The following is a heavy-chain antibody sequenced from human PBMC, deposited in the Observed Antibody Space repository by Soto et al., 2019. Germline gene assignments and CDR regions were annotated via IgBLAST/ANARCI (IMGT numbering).Heavy chain of an antibody. CDR2: ISGSGGST. CDR3: AKWSGFSGRQHFDY. V-gene: IGHV3-23*01. Sequence: EVQLLESGGGLVQPGGSLRLSCTASGFTFSSYAMSWVRQAPGKGLERVSAISGSGGSTYHADSVKGRFTISRDNSKTTLFLQMNSLRADDTAIYYCAKWSGFSGRQHFDYWGRGTLVTVSS. D-gene: IGHD1-26*01. CDR1: GFTFSSYA. J-gene: IGHJ4*02.